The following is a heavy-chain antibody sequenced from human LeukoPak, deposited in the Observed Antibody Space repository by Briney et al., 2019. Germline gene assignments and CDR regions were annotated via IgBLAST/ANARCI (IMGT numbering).Heavy chain of an antibody. CDR1: GFTFSSYG. CDR3: AKVMDGYTYWAFHI. Sequence: PGGSLRLSCAASGFTFSSYGMHWVRQAPGKGLQWVAVVSYDGSHKYYADSVQGRFTISRDNSKSTLYLQMNSLNPEDTAVYYCAKVMDGYTYWAFHIWGQGTMVTVSS. V-gene: IGHV3-30*18. CDR2: VSYDGSHK. D-gene: IGHD5-24*01. J-gene: IGHJ3*02.